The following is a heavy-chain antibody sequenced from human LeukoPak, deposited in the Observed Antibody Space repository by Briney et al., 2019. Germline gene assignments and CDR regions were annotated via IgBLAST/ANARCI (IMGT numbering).Heavy chain of an antibody. CDR2: INSDGSST. V-gene: IGHV3-74*01. J-gene: IGHJ6*03. CDR1: GFTFSSYW. Sequence: PGGSLRLSCAASGFTFSSYWMQWVRQAPGKGLVWVSRINSDGSSTSYADPVKGRFTISRDNAKNTLYLQMNSLRAEDTAVYYCAREQRGFWSGYYPYYYYYMDVWGKGTTVTVSS. D-gene: IGHD3-3*01. CDR3: AREQRGFWSGYYPYYYYYMDV.